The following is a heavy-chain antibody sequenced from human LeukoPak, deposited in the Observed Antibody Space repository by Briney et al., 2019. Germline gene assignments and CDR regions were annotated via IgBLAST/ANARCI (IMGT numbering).Heavy chain of an antibody. J-gene: IGHJ6*03. D-gene: IGHD6-19*01. CDR1: GFTFSSYA. CDR3: AKGRGRLVLILSDYMDV. V-gene: IGHV3-23*01. CDR2: ISGSGGST. Sequence: GGSLRLSCAASGFTFSSYAMSWVRQAPGKGLEWISAISGSGGSTYYAGSVKGRFTISRDNSKNTLYLQMNSLRAEDTAVYYCAKGRGRLVLILSDYMDVWGKGTTVTVSS.